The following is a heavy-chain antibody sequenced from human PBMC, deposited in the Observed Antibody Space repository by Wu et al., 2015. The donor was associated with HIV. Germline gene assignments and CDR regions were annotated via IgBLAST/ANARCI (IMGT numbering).Heavy chain of an antibody. CDR1: GYNLINHY. D-gene: IGHD4-23*01. CDR3: ARAYRPTVGYFDF. V-gene: IGHV1-46*01. CDR2: IDPRRSAT. Sequence: QVQLEQSGSEVKEPQTSVTMSCKASGYNLINHYIHWIRQAPGQGLQWMGIIDPRRSATSYAQRFQGRVTMTSDTSTSTVYLHLNSLTSQDTAIYYCARAYRPTVGYFDFWGQGALVTVSS. J-gene: IGHJ4*02.